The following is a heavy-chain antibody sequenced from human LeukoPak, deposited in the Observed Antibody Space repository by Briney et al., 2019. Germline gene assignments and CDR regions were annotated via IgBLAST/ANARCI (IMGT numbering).Heavy chain of an antibody. J-gene: IGHJ4*02. V-gene: IGHV4-59*01. CDR3: ARVDYKSIDY. Sequence: PSETLSLTCTVSGGSISSYYWSWIRQPPGKRLEWIGYIYYSGSTNYNPSLKSRVTISVDTSKNQFSLKLSSVTAADTAVYYCARVDYKSIDYWGQGTLVTVSS. CDR1: GGSISSYY. D-gene: IGHD4-11*01. CDR2: IYYSGST.